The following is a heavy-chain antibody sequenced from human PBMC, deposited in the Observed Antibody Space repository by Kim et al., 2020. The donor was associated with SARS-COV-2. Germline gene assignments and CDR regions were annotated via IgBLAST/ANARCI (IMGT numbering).Heavy chain of an antibody. CDR2: IYSGGST. J-gene: IGHJ5*02. D-gene: IGHD2-15*01. CDR1: GFTVSSNY. Sequence: GGSLRLSCAASGFTVSSNYMSWVRQAPGKGLEWVSVIYSGGSTYYADSVKGRFTISRDNSKNTLYLQMNSLRAEDTAVYYCAKVVAATLGWFDPWGQGTLVTVSS. CDR3: AKVVAATLGWFDP. V-gene: IGHV3-53*01.